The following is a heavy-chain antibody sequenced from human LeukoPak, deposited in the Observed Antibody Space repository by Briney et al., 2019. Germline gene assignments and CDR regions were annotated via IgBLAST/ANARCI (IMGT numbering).Heavy chain of an antibody. CDR3: ARGGFFDWLPDAFDI. V-gene: IGHV4-59*01. Sequence: SETLSLTCTVSGGSISSYYWSWIRQPPGKGLEWIGSIYYSGSTNYNPSLKSRVTISVDTSKNQFSLKLSSVTAADTAVYYCARGGFFDWLPDAFDIWGQGTMVTVSS. D-gene: IGHD3-9*01. CDR1: GGSISSYY. CDR2: IYYSGST. J-gene: IGHJ3*02.